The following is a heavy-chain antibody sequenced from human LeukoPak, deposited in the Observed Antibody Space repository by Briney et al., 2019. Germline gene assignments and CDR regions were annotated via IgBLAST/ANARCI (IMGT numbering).Heavy chain of an antibody. D-gene: IGHD6-19*01. CDR1: GGSFSGYY. V-gene: IGHV4-34*01. CDR3: ARGLPGYSSGWYLY. Sequence: KPSETLSLTCAVYGGSFSGYYWSWIRQPPGKGLGWIGEINHSGSTNYNPSLKSRVTISVDTSKNQFSLKLSSVTAADTAVYYCARGLPGYSSGWYLYWGQGTLVTVSS. CDR2: INHSGST. J-gene: IGHJ4*02.